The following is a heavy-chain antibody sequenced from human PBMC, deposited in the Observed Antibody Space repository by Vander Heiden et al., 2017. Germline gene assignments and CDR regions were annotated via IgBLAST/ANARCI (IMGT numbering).Heavy chain of an antibody. CDR1: GYTFSGFY. J-gene: IGHJ4*02. D-gene: IGHD6-25*01. V-gene: IGHV1-2*02. CDR3: ARRFGTSSVDF. Sequence: QVQLVHAAAEVQKPGASVKVPCNASGYTFSGFYIHWVRQATGQGPEWMGWINPDSGGSIYAQKFQGRVTMTSDTSITTVYMELSRLTSDDTAVYYCARRFGTSSVDFWGQGTLVTVSS. CDR2: INPDSGGS.